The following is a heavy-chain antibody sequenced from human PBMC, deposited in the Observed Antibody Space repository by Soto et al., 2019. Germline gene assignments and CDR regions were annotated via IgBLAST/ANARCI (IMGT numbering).Heavy chain of an antibody. Sequence: SQTLSLTFAISGDSVSSNISAWNCISHSPSRGLEWLGRTYYRSKWYNDYAVSVKSRITVNPDTSKNQFSLQLNSVTPEDTAVYYCAREWYSSSWYHYYYYGMDVWGQGTTVTVSS. J-gene: IGHJ6*02. CDR2: TYYRSKWYN. V-gene: IGHV6-1*01. D-gene: IGHD6-13*01. CDR3: AREWYSSSWYHYYYYGMDV. CDR1: GDSVSSNISA.